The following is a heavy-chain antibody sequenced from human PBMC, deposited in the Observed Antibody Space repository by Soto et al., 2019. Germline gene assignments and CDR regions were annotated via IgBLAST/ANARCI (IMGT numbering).Heavy chain of an antibody. J-gene: IGHJ4*02. D-gene: IGHD5-12*01. Sequence: QVQLQESGPGLVKPSETLSLTCTVSGGSISSYYWSWIRQPPGKGLEWIGYIYYSGSTNYNPSLRSRGAVSVDTSKTQLSVKLSSVTAAGTAVYYCAGLGGYDSRGLEYWGQGTIVTVSS. CDR2: IYYSGST. CDR3: AGLGGYDSRGLEY. CDR1: GGSISSYY. V-gene: IGHV4-59*01.